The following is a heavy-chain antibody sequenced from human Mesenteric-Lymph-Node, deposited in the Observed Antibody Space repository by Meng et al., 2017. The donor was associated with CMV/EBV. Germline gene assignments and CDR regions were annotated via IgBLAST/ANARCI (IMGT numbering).Heavy chain of an antibody. V-gene: IGHV3-30*04. Sequence: SCAASGFTFSSYAMHWVRQAPGKGLEWVAVISYDGSNKYYADSVKGRFTISRDNSKNTLYLQMNSLRAEDTAVYYCERSSGFFDYWGQGTLVTVSS. J-gene: IGHJ4*02. CDR2: ISYDGSNK. CDR3: ERSSGFFDY. D-gene: IGHD6-19*01. CDR1: GFTFSSYA.